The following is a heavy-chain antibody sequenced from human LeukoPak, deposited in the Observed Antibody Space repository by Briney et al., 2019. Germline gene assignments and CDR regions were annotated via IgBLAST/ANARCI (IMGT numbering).Heavy chain of an antibody. CDR3: ASGFWSGYYTGAY. CDR1: GYTFTAYY. J-gene: IGHJ4*02. D-gene: IGHD3-3*01. Sequence: GASVKVSCKASGYTFTAYYMHWVRQAPGQGLEWMGWINPNSGGTNYAQKFQGRVTMTRDTSISTAYMELNRLRSDDTAVYYCASGFWSGYYTGAYWGQGTLVTVSS. CDR2: INPNSGGT. V-gene: IGHV1-2*02.